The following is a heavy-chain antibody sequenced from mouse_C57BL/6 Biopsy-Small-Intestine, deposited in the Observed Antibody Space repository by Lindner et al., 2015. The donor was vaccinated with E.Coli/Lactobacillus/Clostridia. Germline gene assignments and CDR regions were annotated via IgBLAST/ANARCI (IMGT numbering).Heavy chain of an antibody. V-gene: IGHV1-64*01. CDR2: IHPNSGST. D-gene: IGHD1-1*01. Sequence: VQLQESGAELVKPGASVKLSCKASGYTFTSYWMHWVKQRPGQGLEWIGMIHPNSGSTNYNEKFKSKATLTVDKSSSTAYMQLSSLTSEDSAVYYCARGTTVVFDYWGQGTTLTVSS. J-gene: IGHJ2*01. CDR1: GYTFTSYW. CDR3: ARGTTVVFDY.